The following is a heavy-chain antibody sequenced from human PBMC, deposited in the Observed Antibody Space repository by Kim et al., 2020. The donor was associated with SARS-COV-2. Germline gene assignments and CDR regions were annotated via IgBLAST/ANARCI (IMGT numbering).Heavy chain of an antibody. D-gene: IGHD2-15*01. CDR2: IIPILGIA. Sequence: SVKVSCKASGGTFSSYAISWVRQAPGQGLEWMGRIIPILGIANYAHKFQGRVTITADKSTSTAYMELSSLRSEDTAVYYCARLCGGSCYSPPGAFDIWGQGTMVTVSS. J-gene: IGHJ3*02. V-gene: IGHV1-69*04. CDR1: GGTFSSYA. CDR3: ARLCGGSCYSPPGAFDI.